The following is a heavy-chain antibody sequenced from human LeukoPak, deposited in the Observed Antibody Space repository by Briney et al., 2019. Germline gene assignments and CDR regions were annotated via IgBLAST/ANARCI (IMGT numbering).Heavy chain of an antibody. V-gene: IGHV3-15*01. CDR1: GFTFNQYG. J-gene: IGHJ4*02. CDR2: IRSKTDGGTA. Sequence: GGTLRLSCAVSGFTFNQYGMSWVRQAPGKGLEWVGRIRSKTDGGTADHAASVKDRFTISRDDSQNMLYLQMNSLKTEDTAVYYCSTWTDLYDYRGQGTLVTVSS. CDR3: STWTDLYDY. D-gene: IGHD3/OR15-3a*01.